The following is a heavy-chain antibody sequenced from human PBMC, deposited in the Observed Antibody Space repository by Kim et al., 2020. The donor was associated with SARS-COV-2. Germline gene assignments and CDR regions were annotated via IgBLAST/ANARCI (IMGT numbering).Heavy chain of an antibody. V-gene: IGHV4-59*09. Sequence: NPSLKSRVTISVDPSKNQFSRKLSSVTAADTAVYYCARGRVATYYYYMDVWGKGTTVTVSS. CDR3: ARGRVATYYYYMDV. D-gene: IGHD5-12*01. J-gene: IGHJ6*03.